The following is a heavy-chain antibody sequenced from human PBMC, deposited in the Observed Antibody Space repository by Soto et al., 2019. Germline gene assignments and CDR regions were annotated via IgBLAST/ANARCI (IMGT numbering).Heavy chain of an antibody. D-gene: IGHD3-10*01. J-gene: IGHJ3*02. CDR2: TIPVFNTA. CDR3: ARGVYGSGNYYTGPPSLDI. CDR1: GGTLSDHG. Sequence: QVQLEQSGAEVKKPGSSVKVSCKASGGTLSDHGVAWLRQAPGQGLEWIGGTIPVFNTAKYAEKFQGRVTFTADKFTTIAHMELGSLRSEDPACYFCARGVYGSGNYYTGPPSLDIWGQVTMVIVSA. V-gene: IGHV1-69*06.